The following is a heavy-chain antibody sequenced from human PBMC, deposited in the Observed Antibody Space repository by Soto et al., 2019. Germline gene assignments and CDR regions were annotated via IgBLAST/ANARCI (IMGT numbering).Heavy chain of an antibody. J-gene: IGHJ6*02. CDR3: VREDDGGDRDYYGLDV. Sequence: QVQLQESGPGLVRPSQTLSLTCTVSGGSISSDHYHWTWIRQTPGKGLEWIGYIHYSGSVYYNPSLQSRVTMSVVTSKSLFALKLSSVTAADPAVYFCVREDDGGDRDYYGLDVWGQGTTVTVSS. D-gene: IGHD4-17*01. CDR1: GGSISSDHYH. V-gene: IGHV4-30-4*01. CDR2: IHYSGSV.